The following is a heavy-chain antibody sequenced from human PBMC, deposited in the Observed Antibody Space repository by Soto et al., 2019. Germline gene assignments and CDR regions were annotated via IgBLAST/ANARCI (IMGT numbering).Heavy chain of an antibody. D-gene: IGHD2-2*01. Sequence: QVQLVESGGGVVQPGRSLRLSCAASGFTFSNYGMHWVRQAPGKGLEWVAVIWYDGSNKYYADSVKGRFTISRDDSKNTLYLQLNSLRAEDTAVYYCARAQDIVVVPDDYWGQGTLVTFSS. CDR1: GFTFSNYG. J-gene: IGHJ4*02. CDR2: IWYDGSNK. CDR3: ARAQDIVVVPDDY. V-gene: IGHV3-33*01.